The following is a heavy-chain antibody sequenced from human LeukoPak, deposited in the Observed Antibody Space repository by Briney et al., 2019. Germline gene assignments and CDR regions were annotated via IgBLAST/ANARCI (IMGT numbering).Heavy chain of an antibody. Sequence: PGGSLRLSCAASGFTFSSYAMNWARQAPGKGLEGVSTITGSGGDTYYADSVKGRFTISRDNSKNTLYLQMNSLRAEDTAIYYCAKDPYVGGGYHFYSWGQGSLVTVSS. J-gene: IGHJ4*02. CDR2: ITGSGGDT. V-gene: IGHV3-23*01. CDR3: AKDPYVGGGYHFYS. CDR1: GFTFSSYA. D-gene: IGHD3-22*01.